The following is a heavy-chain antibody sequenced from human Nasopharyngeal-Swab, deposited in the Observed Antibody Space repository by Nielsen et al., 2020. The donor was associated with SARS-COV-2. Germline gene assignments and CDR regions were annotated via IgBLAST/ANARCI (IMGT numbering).Heavy chain of an antibody. V-gene: IGHV3-30-3*01. D-gene: IGHD2-21*02. CDR3: ARDGGYCGGDCYRALDY. Sequence: GGSLRLSCAASRSAFRSYAMHWVRQSPGKGLEWVTVISYDGSTQYYADSVKGRFSISRDNSKNTVYLQMNSLRPEDTAVYYCARDGGYCGGDCYRALDYWGQGSLVTVSS. CDR2: ISYDGSTQ. CDR1: RSAFRSYA. J-gene: IGHJ4*02.